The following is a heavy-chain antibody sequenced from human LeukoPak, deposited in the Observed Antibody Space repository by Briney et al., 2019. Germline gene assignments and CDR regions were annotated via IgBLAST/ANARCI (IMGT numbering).Heavy chain of an antibody. CDR3: ARHEGYCISISCSDTFDI. D-gene: IGHD2-2*01. V-gene: IGHV5-51*01. CDR2: IYPDDSDT. J-gene: IGHJ3*02. CDR1: GYKFPTYW. Sequence: RGESLKMSCKGSGYKFPTYWIGWVRQMPGKGLEWMGIIYPDDSDTRYSPAFQGLVTISADKSISTAYLQWSSLKASDTAMYYCARHEGYCISISCSDTFDIWGQGTMVTVSS.